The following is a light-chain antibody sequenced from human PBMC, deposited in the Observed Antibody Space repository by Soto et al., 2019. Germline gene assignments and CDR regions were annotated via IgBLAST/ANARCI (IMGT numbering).Light chain of an antibody. CDR3: QHYNSYGT. Sequence: DIQKTQLPSTLPASVGDRVTITFRASQSIDRWLAWYQQKPGKASKILIYHASSLETWVPSRFSGSGSGTEFTLTISSLQPDDFATYYCQHYNSYGTFGQGTKVDIK. CDR2: HAS. CDR1: QSIDRW. J-gene: IGKJ1*01. V-gene: IGKV1-5*01.